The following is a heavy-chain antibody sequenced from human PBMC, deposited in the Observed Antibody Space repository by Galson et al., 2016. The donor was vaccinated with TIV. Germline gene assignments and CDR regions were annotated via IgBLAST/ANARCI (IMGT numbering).Heavy chain of an antibody. CDR2: ISGSGGST. CDR3: AKGPGSYPYHYYGVDV. D-gene: IGHD3-16*02. J-gene: IGHJ6*02. CDR1: GFTFSTNS. V-gene: IGHV3-23*01. Sequence: SLRLSCAASGFTFSTNSMSWVRQAPGKGLEWVSAISGSGGSTYYADSVKGRFTISRDNSKNTLYLQMNSLRAEDTAVYYCAKGPGSYPYHYYGVDVWGRGTTVTVSS.